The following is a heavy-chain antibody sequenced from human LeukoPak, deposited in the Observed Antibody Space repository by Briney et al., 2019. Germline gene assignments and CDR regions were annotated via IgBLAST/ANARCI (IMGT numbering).Heavy chain of an antibody. J-gene: IGHJ5*02. Sequence: GASVQVSCEASGYTFTSYYMHCVRQPPAQGLEWMGIINPSGGSTSYAQKFQGRVTMTRDTSTSTVYMELSSLRSEDTAVYYCARGWNYDSWFDPWGQGTLVTVSS. CDR2: INPSGGST. CDR1: GYTFTSYY. V-gene: IGHV1-46*01. D-gene: IGHD1-7*01. CDR3: ARGWNYDSWFDP.